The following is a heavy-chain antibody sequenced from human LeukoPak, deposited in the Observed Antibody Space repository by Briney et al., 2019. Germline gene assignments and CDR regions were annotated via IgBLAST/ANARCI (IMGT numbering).Heavy chain of an antibody. CDR1: GFTFSSYA. Sequence: GRSLRLSCTASGFTFSSYALHWVRQAPGKGLEWVALMSYDGSNEYYADSVKGRFTISRDNAKNTLNLQMNSLRAEDTAVYYCARDLGQYYDTSDNWFDPWGQGTLVTVSS. J-gene: IGHJ5*02. CDR2: MSYDGSNE. CDR3: ARDLGQYYDTSDNWFDP. D-gene: IGHD3-22*01. V-gene: IGHV3-30*04.